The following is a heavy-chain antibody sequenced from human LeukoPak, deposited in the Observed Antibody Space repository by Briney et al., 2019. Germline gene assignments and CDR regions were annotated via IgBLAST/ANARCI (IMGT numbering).Heavy chain of an antibody. CDR1: GGSISSYY. Sequence: SETLSLTCTVSGGSISSYYWSWIQQPPGKGLEWIGYIYYSGSTNYNPSLKSRVTISVDTSKNQFSLKLSSVTAADTAVYYCARASYAGPFDYWGQGTLVTVSS. V-gene: IGHV4-59*01. CDR2: IYYSGST. D-gene: IGHD3-16*02. CDR3: ARASYAGPFDY. J-gene: IGHJ4*02.